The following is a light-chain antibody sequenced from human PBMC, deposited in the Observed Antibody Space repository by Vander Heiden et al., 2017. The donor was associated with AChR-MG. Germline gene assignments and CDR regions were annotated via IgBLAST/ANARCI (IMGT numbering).Light chain of an antibody. CDR3: HVWDSSSDHPGDV. V-gene: IGLV3-21*02. CDR2: DDS. Sequence: SYVLTQPPSVSAAPGETARIPCGGNNIGSKSVHWYQQKPDQAPVLVVYDDSDRPSGIPLRFSGSNSGNTATLTINRVEAGDEADYYCHVWDSSSDHPGDVFGTGTKVTVL. CDR1: NIGSKS. J-gene: IGLJ1*01.